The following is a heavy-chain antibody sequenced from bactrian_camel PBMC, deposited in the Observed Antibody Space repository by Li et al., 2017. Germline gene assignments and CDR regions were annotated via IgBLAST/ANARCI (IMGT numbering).Heavy chain of an antibody. Sequence: VESGGGLVQPGGSLRLSCVASGDTKNYCMAWFRQAPGKEREGVAVLDNVGSTSYSDSVKGRFTISKDNTKNTLFLQMNSLKAEDTAMYYCATRRYCTSISPAAFGNWGQGTQVTVS. V-gene: IGHV3S1*01. CDR2: LDNVGSTS. CDR1: GDTKNYC. D-gene: IGHD1*01. CDR3: ATRRYCTSISPAAFGN. J-gene: IGHJ4*01.